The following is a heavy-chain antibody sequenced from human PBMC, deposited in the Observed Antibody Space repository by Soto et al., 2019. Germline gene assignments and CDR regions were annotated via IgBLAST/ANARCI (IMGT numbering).Heavy chain of an antibody. CDR3: AREMPLGGILGAEPFDY. CDR1: EFTLSHYA. CDR2: ISYDGSIK. J-gene: IGHJ4*02. V-gene: IGHV3-30-3*01. Sequence: QVQLVESGGGVVQPGRSLRLSCVASEFTLSHYALHWVRQAPGKGLGWVAVISYDGSIKYYADSVKGRFTISRDNSKNTIYLHMTSLRVDDTAVYFCAREMPLGGILGAEPFDYWGQGTLVTVSS. D-gene: IGHD1-26*01.